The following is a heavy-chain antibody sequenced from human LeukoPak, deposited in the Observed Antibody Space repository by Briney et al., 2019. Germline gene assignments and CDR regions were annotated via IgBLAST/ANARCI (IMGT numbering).Heavy chain of an antibody. CDR2: MTGSGDTT. CDR3: AKGGKWDVTPFDY. D-gene: IGHD1-26*01. CDR1: GFTFSNYA. J-gene: IGHJ4*02. V-gene: IGHV3-23*01. Sequence: GSLRLSCAASGFTFSNYAMGWVRQATGRGLEWVSTMTGSGDTTYYADSVKGRFTISRDNSKNTLYLHMNSLRAEDTAAYYCAKGGKWDVTPFDYWGQGTLVTVSS.